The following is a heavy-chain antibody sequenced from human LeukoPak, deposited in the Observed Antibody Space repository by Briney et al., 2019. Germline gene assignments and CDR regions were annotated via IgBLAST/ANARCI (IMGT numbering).Heavy chain of an antibody. CDR1: GGSFSGYY. CDR2: IYYSGST. J-gene: IGHJ4*02. Sequence: SETLSLTCAVYGGSFSGYYWSWIRQPPGKGLEWIGYIYYSGSTNYNPSLKSRVTISVDTSKNQFSLKLSSVTAADTAVYYCARVRGPPYSSGWYFDYWGQGTLVTVSS. V-gene: IGHV4-59*01. CDR3: ARVRGPPYSSGWYFDY. D-gene: IGHD6-19*01.